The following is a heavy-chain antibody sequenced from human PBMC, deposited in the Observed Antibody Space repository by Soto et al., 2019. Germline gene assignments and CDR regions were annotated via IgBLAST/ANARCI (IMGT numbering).Heavy chain of an antibody. Sequence: APVKVSCKASGYTFTIYGVSCGRQAPGQGLEWMGWISAYNGNTNYAQKLQGRVTMTTDTSTSTAYMELRSLRSDDTAVYYCARDPKDIVVVVAATPESYFDYWGQGTLVTVSS. D-gene: IGHD2-15*01. V-gene: IGHV1-18*01. CDR3: ARDPKDIVVVVAATPESYFDY. CDR2: ISAYNGNT. J-gene: IGHJ4*02. CDR1: GYTFTIYG.